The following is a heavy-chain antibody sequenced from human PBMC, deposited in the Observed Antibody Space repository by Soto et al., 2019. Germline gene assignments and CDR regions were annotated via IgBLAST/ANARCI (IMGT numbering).Heavy chain of an antibody. J-gene: IGHJ6*02. D-gene: IGHD3-16*01. V-gene: IGHV3-74*01. CDR2: INSDGRST. Sequence: PGGSLRLSCAASGFTIGSYWMYWVRQAPGKRLVWVSRINSDGRSTSYADSVKGRFTSSRDNAKNTLYLQMNSLRVEDTAVYYCARARPSDYGDYDMDVWGQGTSVTVSS. CDR3: ARARPSDYGDYDMDV. CDR1: GFTIGSYW.